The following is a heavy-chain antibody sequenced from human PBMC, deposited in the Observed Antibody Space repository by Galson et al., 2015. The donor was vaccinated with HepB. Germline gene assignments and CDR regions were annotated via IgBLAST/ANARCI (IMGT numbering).Heavy chain of an antibody. Sequence: SLRLSCAASGFTFSSYAMSWVRQAPGKGLEWVSAISGSGGSTYYADSVKGRFTISRDNSKNTLYLQMNSLRAEDTAVYYSAKFFVIDYGDYLSYFDYWGQGTLVTVSS. CDR3: AKFFVIDYGDYLSYFDY. CDR2: ISGSGGST. V-gene: IGHV3-23*01. CDR1: GFTFSSYA. D-gene: IGHD4-17*01. J-gene: IGHJ4*02.